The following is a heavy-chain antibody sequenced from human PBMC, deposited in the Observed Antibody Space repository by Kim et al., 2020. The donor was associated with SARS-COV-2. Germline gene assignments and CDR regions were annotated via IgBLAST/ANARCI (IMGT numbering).Heavy chain of an antibody. Sequence: ASVKVSCKASGYTFTSYGISWVRQAPGQGLEWMGWISAYNGNTNYAQKLQGRVTMTTDTSTSTAYRELRSLRSDDTAVYYCARDLRSTYYYGSGSYSGQFDYWGQGTLVTVSS. D-gene: IGHD3-10*01. CDR1: GYTFTSYG. CDR3: ARDLRSTYYYGSGSYSGQFDY. J-gene: IGHJ4*02. CDR2: ISAYNGNT. V-gene: IGHV1-18*01.